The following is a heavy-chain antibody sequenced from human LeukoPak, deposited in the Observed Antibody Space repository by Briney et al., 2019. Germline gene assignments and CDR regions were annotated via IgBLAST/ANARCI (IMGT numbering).Heavy chain of an antibody. CDR3: AKVPQDGYSYDSSGYIGP. V-gene: IGHV3-30*18. Sequence: GGSLRLSCAASGFTFSSYGMHWVRQAPGKGLEWVAVISYDGSNKYYADYVKGRFTISRENSKNTLYLQMNSLRAEDTAVYYCAKVPQDGYSYDSSGYIGPWGQGTLVTVSS. CDR1: GFTFSSYG. J-gene: IGHJ5*02. D-gene: IGHD3-22*01. CDR2: ISYDGSNK.